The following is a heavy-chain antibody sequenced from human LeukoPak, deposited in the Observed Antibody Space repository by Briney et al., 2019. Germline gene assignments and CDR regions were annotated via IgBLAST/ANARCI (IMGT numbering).Heavy chain of an antibody. J-gene: IGHJ3*02. CDR2: ISPILGIA. Sequence: SVKVSCKASGGTFSSYTISWVRQAPGQGLEWMGRISPILGIANYAQKFQGRVTITADKSTSTAYMELSSLRSEDTAVYYCARDAGLQQQLVPDAFDIWGRGTIVTVSS. CDR1: GGTFSSYT. V-gene: IGHV1-69*04. D-gene: IGHD6-13*01. CDR3: ARDAGLQQQLVPDAFDI.